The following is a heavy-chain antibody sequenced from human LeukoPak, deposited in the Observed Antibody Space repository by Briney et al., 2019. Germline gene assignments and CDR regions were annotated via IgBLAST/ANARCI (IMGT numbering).Heavy chain of an antibody. D-gene: IGHD3-10*01. CDR1: GYTFTGYY. V-gene: IGHV1-2*02. CDR3: ARTGLWFGELLPTPYSPVDY. J-gene: IGHJ4*02. CDR2: INPNSGGT. Sequence: ASVKVSCKASGYTFTGYYMHWVRQAPGQGLEWMGWINPNSGGTNYAQKFQGRVTMTRDTSISTAYMELSRLRSDDTAVYYCARTGLWFGELLPTPYSPVDYWGQGTLVTVSS.